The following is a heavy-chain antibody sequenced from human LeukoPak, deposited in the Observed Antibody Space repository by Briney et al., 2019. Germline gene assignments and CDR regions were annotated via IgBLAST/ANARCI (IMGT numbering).Heavy chain of an antibody. CDR3: ARDARRVQAVCYYMDV. CDR2: ISSSSSYI. J-gene: IGHJ6*03. D-gene: IGHD2-8*02. V-gene: IGHV3-21*01. Sequence: GGSLRLSCAASGFTFSSYSMNWVRQAPGKGLEWVSSISSSSSYIYYADSVKGRFTISRDNAKNSLYLQMNSLRAEDTAVYYCARDARRVQAVCYYMDVWGKGTTVTVSS. CDR1: GFTFSSYS.